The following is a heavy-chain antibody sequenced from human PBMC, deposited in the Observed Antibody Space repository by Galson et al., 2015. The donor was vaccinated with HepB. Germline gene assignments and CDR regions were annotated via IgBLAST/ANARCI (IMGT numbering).Heavy chain of an antibody. D-gene: IGHD3-3*01. CDR1: GYTFTGYY. CDR2: INPNSGGT. V-gene: IGHV1-2*02. J-gene: IGHJ4*02. Sequence: SVKVSCKASGYTFTGYYMHWVRQAPGQGLEWMGWINPNSGGTNYAQKFQGRVTMTRDTSISTAYMELSRLRSDDTAVYYCARAERDFWSGVEQRIDYWGQGTLVTVSS. CDR3: ARAERDFWSGVEQRIDY.